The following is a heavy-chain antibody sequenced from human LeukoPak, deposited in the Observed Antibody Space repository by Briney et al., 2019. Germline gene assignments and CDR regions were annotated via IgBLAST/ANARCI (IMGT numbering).Heavy chain of an antibody. CDR3: AREYSYGEDYYYGMDV. V-gene: IGHV3-7*04. CDR2: IKQDGSEK. CDR1: GITFSSYW. D-gene: IGHD5-18*01. J-gene: IGHJ6*02. Sequence: GGSLRLSCAASGITFSSYWMSWVRQAPGKGLEWVANIKQDGSEKYYVDSVKGRFTISRDNAKNSLYLQMNSLRAEDTAVYYCAREYSYGEDYYYGMDVWGQGTTVTVSS.